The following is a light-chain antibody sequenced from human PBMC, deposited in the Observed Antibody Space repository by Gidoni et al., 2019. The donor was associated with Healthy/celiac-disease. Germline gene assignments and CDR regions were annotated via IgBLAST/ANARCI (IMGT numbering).Light chain of an antibody. CDR3: QQSYSTLWT. V-gene: IGKV1-39*01. J-gene: IGKJ1*01. Sequence: DIQRTQSPSSLSASVGDRVTITCRASQSISSHLNWYQQKPGKAPKLLIYAASRLQSGVPSRFSGSGSGTDFSLTIRSLQPEDFAPYYCQQSYSTLWTFGQGTKVEIK. CDR1: QSISSH. CDR2: AAS.